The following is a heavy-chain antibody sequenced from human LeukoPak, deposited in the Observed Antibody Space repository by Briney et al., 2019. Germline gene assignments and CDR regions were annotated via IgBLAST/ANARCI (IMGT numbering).Heavy chain of an antibody. CDR1: GGSISSSDYY. CDR3: ARRTVVNYYDAFDI. D-gene: IGHD3-10*01. CDR2: IYYSGST. V-gene: IGHV4-39*01. J-gene: IGHJ3*02. Sequence: SETLSLTCTVSGGSISSSDYYWGWIREPPGKGLEWIGSIYYSGSTCYNPSLKSRVTISVDTSKNQFSLKLSSVTAADTAVYYCARRTVVNYYDAFDIWGQWTMVTVSS.